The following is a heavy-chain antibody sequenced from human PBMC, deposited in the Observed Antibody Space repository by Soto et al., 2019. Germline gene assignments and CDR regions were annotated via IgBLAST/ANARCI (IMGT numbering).Heavy chain of an antibody. D-gene: IGHD3-22*01. Sequence: SETLSLTCTVSGGSISSYYWSWIRQPPGEGLEWIGYIYYSESTNYNPSLKSRVIISVDTSKNQFSLRLSSVTAADTAVYYCGRADYDTSGYSRDHWGQRTLGTLSS. V-gene: IGHV4-59*01. CDR3: GRADYDTSGYSRDH. CDR1: GGSISSYY. J-gene: IGHJ5*02. CDR2: IYYSEST.